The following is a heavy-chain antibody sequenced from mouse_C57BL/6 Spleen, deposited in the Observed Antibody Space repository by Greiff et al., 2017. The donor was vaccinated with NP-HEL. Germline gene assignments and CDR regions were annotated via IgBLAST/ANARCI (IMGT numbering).Heavy chain of an antibody. CDR1: GYTFTDYN. J-gene: IGHJ2*01. CDR2: INPSNGGT. Sequence: VQLQQSGPELVKPGASVKLSCKASGYTFTDYNMHWVKQSHGKSLEWIGYINPSNGGTSYNEKFKDKATLTVNKSSSTAYMELSRLTSEDSAVYYCARDYYGSRVDYWGQGTTVTVSS. D-gene: IGHD1-1*01. CDR3: ARDYYGSRVDY. V-gene: IGHV1-22*01.